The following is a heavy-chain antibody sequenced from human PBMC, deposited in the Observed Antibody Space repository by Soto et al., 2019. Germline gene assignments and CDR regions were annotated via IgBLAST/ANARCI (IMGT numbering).Heavy chain of an antibody. D-gene: IGHD3-3*01. CDR3: ARDQTIFGVVIIPSYGMDV. V-gene: IGHV3-21*01. J-gene: IGHJ6*02. CDR2: ISSSSSYI. CDR1: GFTFGSYS. Sequence: PGGSLRLSCAASGFTFGSYSMNRVRQAPGKGLEWVSSISSSSSYIYYADSVKGRFTISRDNAKNSLYLQMNSLRAEDTAVYYCARDQTIFGVVIIPSYGMDVWGQGTTVTVSS.